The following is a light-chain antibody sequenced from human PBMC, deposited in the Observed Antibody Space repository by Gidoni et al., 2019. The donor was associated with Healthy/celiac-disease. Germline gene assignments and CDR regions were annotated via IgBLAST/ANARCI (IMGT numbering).Light chain of an antibody. CDR2: KAS. CDR3: QQYNSYWT. CDR1: QSISSW. V-gene: IGKV1-5*03. J-gene: IGKJ1*01. Sequence: DIQMTQSPSTLSASVGDRVTITCRASQSISSWLAWYQQKPGKAPKLLIYKASSLASGVPSRFSGSGSGTEFTLTISSLQPDDFATYYCQQYNSYWTFGQGTKVEIK.